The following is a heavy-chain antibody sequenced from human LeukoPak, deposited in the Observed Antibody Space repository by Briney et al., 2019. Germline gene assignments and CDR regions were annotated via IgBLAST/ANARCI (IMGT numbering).Heavy chain of an antibody. D-gene: IGHD6-13*01. J-gene: IGHJ2*01. V-gene: IGHV3-7*04. CDR2: IKQDGSEK. Sequence: RSGGSLILSCAASGFTFSSYWMSWVRQAPGKGLEWVANIKQDGSEKYYVDSVKGRFTISRDNAKNSLYLQMNSLRAEDTAVYYCARDRVAAAGPLHWYFDLWGRGTLVTVSS. CDR3: ARDRVAAAGPLHWYFDL. CDR1: GFTFSSYW.